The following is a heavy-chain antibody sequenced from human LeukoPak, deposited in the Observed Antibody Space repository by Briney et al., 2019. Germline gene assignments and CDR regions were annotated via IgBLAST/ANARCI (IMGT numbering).Heavy chain of an antibody. CDR2: ISYDGSNK. CDR1: GFTFSSYA. Sequence: GRSLRLSCAASGFTFSSYAMHWVRQAPGKGLEGVAVISYDGSNKYYADSVKGRFTISRDNSKNTLYLQMNSLRAEDTAVYYCAKSRTGVYYFDYWGQGTLVTVSS. D-gene: IGHD3-10*01. V-gene: IGHV3-30-3*02. CDR3: AKSRTGVYYFDY. J-gene: IGHJ4*02.